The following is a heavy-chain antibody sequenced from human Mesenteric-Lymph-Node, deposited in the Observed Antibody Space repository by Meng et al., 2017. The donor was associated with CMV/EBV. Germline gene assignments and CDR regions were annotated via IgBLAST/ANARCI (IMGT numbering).Heavy chain of an antibody. Sequence: GESLKISCAASGFTFSSYWMHGVRQAPGKGLVWVSRINSDGSSTSYADSVKGRFTISRDNSKNSLYLQMNSLRAEDTALYYCAKDIGYSYGSYYYYGMDVWGQGTTVTVSS. D-gene: IGHD5-18*01. J-gene: IGHJ6*02. V-gene: IGHV3-74*01. CDR2: INSDGSST. CDR3: AKDIGYSYGSYYYYGMDV. CDR1: GFTFSSYW.